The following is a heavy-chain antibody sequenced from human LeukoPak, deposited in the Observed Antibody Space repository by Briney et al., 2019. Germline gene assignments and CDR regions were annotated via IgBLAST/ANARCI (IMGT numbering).Heavy chain of an antibody. CDR3: ARGRSITLLRGVAMSDGFDV. CDR1: GFTFSNYG. Sequence: PGGSLRLSCTASGFTFSNYGLNWVRQALGKGLEWVSFIDTRGSYIYYGDSVKGRVTISRDNAKNSLYLQMNGLRAEDTAVYYCARGRSITLLRGVAMSDGFDVWGQGAMVTVSS. D-gene: IGHD3-10*01. V-gene: IGHV3-21*01. J-gene: IGHJ3*01. CDR2: IDTRGSYI.